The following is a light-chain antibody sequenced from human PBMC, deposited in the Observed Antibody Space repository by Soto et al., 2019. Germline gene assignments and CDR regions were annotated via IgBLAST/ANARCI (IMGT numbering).Light chain of an antibody. Sequence: EIVLTQSPATLSLSPGERAILSCRASQSVGTYLAWYQQKPGQAPRLLIYDASNRATGIPARFGGSGSGTDFTLTINSLEPEDFAVYYCQQSSNSPGTVGPGTKVDIK. CDR1: QSVGTY. J-gene: IGKJ3*01. CDR3: QQSSNSPGT. CDR2: DAS. V-gene: IGKV3-11*01.